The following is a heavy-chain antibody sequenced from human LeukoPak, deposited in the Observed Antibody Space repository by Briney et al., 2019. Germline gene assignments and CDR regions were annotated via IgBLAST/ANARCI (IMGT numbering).Heavy chain of an antibody. CDR3: ARSTGYSIYYFDY. CDR2: IYYSGST. Sequence: SETLSLTCTVSGGSISSYYWSWIRQPPGKGLEWIGYIYYSGSTNYNPSLKSRVTISVDTSKNQFSLKLSSVAAADTAVYYCARSTGYSIYYFDYWGRGTLVTVSS. J-gene: IGHJ4*02. V-gene: IGHV4-59*01. CDR1: GGSISSYY. D-gene: IGHD6-13*01.